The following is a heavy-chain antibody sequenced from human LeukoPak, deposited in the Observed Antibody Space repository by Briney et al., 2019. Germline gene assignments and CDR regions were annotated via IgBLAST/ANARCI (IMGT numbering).Heavy chain of an antibody. J-gene: IGHJ6*03. Sequence: SETLSLTCTVSGGSISSYYWSWIRQPPGKGLEWIGYIDYSGSTNYNPSLMSRVTISVDTSKNQFSLELSSVTAADTAVYYCARAYYDFWSGPRGYYYYMDVWGKGTTVTVSS. V-gene: IGHV4-59*01. CDR2: IDYSGST. CDR1: GGSISSYY. CDR3: ARAYYDFWSGPRGYYYYMDV. D-gene: IGHD3-3*01.